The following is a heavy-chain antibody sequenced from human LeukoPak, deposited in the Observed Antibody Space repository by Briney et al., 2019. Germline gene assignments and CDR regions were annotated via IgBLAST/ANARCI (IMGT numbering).Heavy chain of an antibody. V-gene: IGHV3-23*01. D-gene: IGHD6-13*01. Sequence: GGSLRLSCAASGFTFSSYGMSWVRQAPGKGLEWVSAISGSGGSTYYADSVKGRFTISRDNAKNSLYLQMNSLRAEDTAVYYCARDSIAAAGIDAFDIWGQGTMVTVSS. CDR3: ARDSIAAAGIDAFDI. CDR2: ISGSGGST. J-gene: IGHJ3*02. CDR1: GFTFSSYG.